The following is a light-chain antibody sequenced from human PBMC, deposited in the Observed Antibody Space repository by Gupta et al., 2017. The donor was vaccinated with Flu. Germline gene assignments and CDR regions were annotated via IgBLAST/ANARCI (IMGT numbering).Light chain of an antibody. V-gene: IGLV2-14*01. CDR2: EVN. CDR3: SSFSSSSILI. Sequence: SITMSCTGTSSDLGGYDYFSWYQHHTGKAPKLMIFEVNRRPAGVSNRFSGSKSGNTASLTISGLQAEDEADYYCSSFSSSSILIFGGGTKVTVL. J-gene: IGLJ2*01. CDR1: SSDLGGYDY.